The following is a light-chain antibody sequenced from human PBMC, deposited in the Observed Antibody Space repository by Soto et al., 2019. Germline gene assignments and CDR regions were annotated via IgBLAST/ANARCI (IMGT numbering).Light chain of an antibody. Sequence: EIVMTQSPATLSVSPGERATLSCRASQSVSSNLARYQQKPGQAPRLLIHGASTRSAVIPARSGGSGSVSESTLTISGLLSVDVADYYDQQYNNWPPWTFGQGTKVEIK. CDR3: QQYNNWPPWT. CDR2: GAS. V-gene: IGKV3-15*01. CDR1: QSVSSN. J-gene: IGKJ1*01.